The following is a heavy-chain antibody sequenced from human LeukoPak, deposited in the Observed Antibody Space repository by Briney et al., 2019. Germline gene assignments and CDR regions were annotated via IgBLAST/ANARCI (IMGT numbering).Heavy chain of an antibody. CDR2: INQDGSVK. J-gene: IGHJ4*02. V-gene: IGHV3-7*01. D-gene: IGHD4-23*01. CDR1: GFTFSSNW. Sequence: GGSLRLPCAASGFTFSSNWMCWVRQDPGKGLEWVANINQDGSVKNYVDSVKGRFTISRGNAKNSLHLQMNSLRAEDTAVYYCVVTTRSYPSDYWGQGTLVTVSS. CDR3: VVTTRSYPSDY.